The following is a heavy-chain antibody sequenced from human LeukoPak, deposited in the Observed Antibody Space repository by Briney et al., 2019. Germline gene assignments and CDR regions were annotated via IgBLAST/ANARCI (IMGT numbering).Heavy chain of an antibody. CDR2: IYPGDSDT. D-gene: IGHD6-13*01. Sequence: KAGASLQISCKGYSFTSYWIGWVRRMPGKGREWMGIIYPGDSDTRYSPSFPGQGTISADKSISTAYLQWSSLKASDTAMYYCARYSSSWYRFDYWGQGTLVTVSS. CDR3: ARYSSSWYRFDY. CDR1: SFTSYW. V-gene: IGHV5-51*01. J-gene: IGHJ4*02.